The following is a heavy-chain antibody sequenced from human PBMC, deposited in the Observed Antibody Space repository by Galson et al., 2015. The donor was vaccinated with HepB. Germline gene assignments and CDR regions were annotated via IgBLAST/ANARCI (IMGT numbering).Heavy chain of an antibody. CDR2: ISYDGSNK. V-gene: IGHV3-30*04. CDR3: ARVPLSSGPVGGTFYGMDV. J-gene: IGHJ6*02. D-gene: IGHD6-19*01. CDR1: GFTFSSYA. Sequence: SLRLSCAASGFTFSSYAMHWVRQAPGKGLEWVAVISYDGSNKYYADSVKGRFTISRDNSKNTLYLQMNSLRAEDTAVYYCARVPLSSGPVGGTFYGMDVWGQGTTVTVSS.